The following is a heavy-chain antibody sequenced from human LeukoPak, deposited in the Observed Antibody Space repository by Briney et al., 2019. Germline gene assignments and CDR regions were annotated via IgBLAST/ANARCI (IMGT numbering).Heavy chain of an antibody. J-gene: IGHJ6*03. CDR2: INHSGST. V-gene: IGHV4-34*01. D-gene: IGHD5-24*01. CDR1: GGSITSYY. CDR3: ARRRNYYYYYMDV. Sequence: SETLSLTCTVSGGSITSYYWSWIRQPPGKGLEWIGEINHSGSTNYNPSLKSRVTISVDTSKNQFSLKLSSVTAADTAVYYCARRRNYYYYYMDVWGKGTTVTVSS.